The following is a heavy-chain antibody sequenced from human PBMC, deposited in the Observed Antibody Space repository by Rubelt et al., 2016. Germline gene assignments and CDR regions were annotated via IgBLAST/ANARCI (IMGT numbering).Heavy chain of an antibody. V-gene: IGHV3-30*02. J-gene: IGHJ4*02. Sequence: VQLVESGGGLVKPGGSLRLSCAASGFTFRSYGMNSVRQAPGKGLEWVAFIRNDGTKQYYADSVKGRFTISRDNSKNTLYLQMNSLRGEDTAVYYCAKDHGHSFDYWGQGTLVTVSS. CDR3: AKDHGHSFDY. CDR2: IRNDGTKQ. D-gene: IGHD5-24*01. CDR1: GFTFRSYG.